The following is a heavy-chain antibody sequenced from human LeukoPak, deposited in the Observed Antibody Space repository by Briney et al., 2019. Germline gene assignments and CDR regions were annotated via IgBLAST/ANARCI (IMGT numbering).Heavy chain of an antibody. D-gene: IGHD2-2*01. CDR3: ARDMHIGYCSSTSCSDAFDI. V-gene: IGHV3-7*03. CDR2: IKQDGSEK. CDR1: GFTFSSYW. J-gene: IGHJ3*02. Sequence: GGSLRLSCAASGFTFSSYWMSWVRQAPGKGLEWVANIKQDGSEKYYVDSVKGRFTISRDNAKNSLYLQMNSLRAEDTAVDYCARDMHIGYCSSTSCSDAFDIWGQGTMVTVSS.